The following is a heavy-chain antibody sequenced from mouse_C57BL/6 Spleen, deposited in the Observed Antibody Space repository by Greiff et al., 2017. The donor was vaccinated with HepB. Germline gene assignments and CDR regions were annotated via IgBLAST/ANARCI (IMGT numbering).Heavy chain of an antibody. J-gene: IGHJ4*01. Sequence: QVQLQQPGAELVMPGASVKLSCKASGYTFTSYWMHWVKQRPGPGLEWIGEIDPSDSYTNYNQKFKGKSTLTVDTSSSAAYIQLSSLTSEDSAVYYCAIFYDGYYSAMDYWGQGTSVTVSS. CDR3: AIFYDGYYSAMDY. D-gene: IGHD2-3*01. CDR2: IDPSDSYT. V-gene: IGHV1-69*01. CDR1: GYTFTSYW.